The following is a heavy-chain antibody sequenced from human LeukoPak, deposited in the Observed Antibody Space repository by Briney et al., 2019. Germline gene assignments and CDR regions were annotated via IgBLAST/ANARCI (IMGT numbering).Heavy chain of an antibody. Sequence: PGGSLRLSCAASGFAFSAYGMNWVRQAPGKGLEWVSIIYSGGTTYYADSVKGRFTVSKDNSMNTLYLQLNSLRAEDTALYYCARDSSSHYFDYWGQGTLVTVSS. CDR2: IYSGGTT. V-gene: IGHV3-66*01. CDR1: GFAFSAYG. CDR3: ARDSSSHYFDY. D-gene: IGHD6-6*01. J-gene: IGHJ4*02.